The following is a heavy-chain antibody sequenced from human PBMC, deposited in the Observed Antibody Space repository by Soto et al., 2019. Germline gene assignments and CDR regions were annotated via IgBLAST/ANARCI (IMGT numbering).Heavy chain of an antibody. CDR1: GYIFTSYW. D-gene: IGHD1-26*01. Sequence: PGESLIISCTGSGYIFTSYWNSWRRQMHDKGLEWMGRIDPSDSDTRYNPSFQGQVTITADKSITTAYLQWSSLKASDTAMYYCARLDGEWELPSGAFDIWGQGTMVTVSS. CDR2: IDPSDSDT. J-gene: IGHJ3*02. V-gene: IGHV5-10-1*04. CDR3: ARLDGEWELPSGAFDI.